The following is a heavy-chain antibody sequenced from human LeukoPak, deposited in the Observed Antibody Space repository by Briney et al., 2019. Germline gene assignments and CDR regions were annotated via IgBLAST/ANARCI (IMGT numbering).Heavy chain of an antibody. CDR2: INSDGSST. CDR3: ARYSGGIWPLDY. D-gene: IGHD2-15*01. Sequence: GGSLRLSCAASGFTFSSYWMHWVRQAPGKGLVWVSRINSDGSSTSYADSVKGRFTISRDNAKNTLYLQMNSLRAEDTAVCYCARYSGGIWPLDYWGQGTLVTVSS. J-gene: IGHJ4*02. CDR1: GFTFSSYW. V-gene: IGHV3-74*01.